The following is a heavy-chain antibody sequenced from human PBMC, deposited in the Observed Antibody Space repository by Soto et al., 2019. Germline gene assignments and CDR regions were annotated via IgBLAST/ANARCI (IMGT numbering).Heavy chain of an antibody. CDR2: ISYDGSNK. J-gene: IGHJ4*02. Sequence: GGSLRLSCAASGFTFSSYAMHWVRQAPGKGLEWVAVISYDGSNKYYADSVKGRFTISRDNSKNTLYLQMNSLRAEDTAVYYCARDLKDGYNFGNFDYWGQGTLVTVSS. CDR3: ARDLKDGYNFGNFDY. CDR1: GFTFSSYA. V-gene: IGHV3-30-3*01. D-gene: IGHD5-12*01.